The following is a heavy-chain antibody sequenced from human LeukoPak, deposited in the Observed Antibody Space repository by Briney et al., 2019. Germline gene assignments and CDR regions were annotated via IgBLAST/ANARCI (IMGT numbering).Heavy chain of an antibody. J-gene: IGHJ5*02. CDR2: ICYSGST. V-gene: IGHV4-59*08. CDR3: ARHGFRIAAAGTGWFDP. CDR1: GGSISSYY. Sequence: PSETLSLTCTVSGGSISSYYWSWIRQPPGKGQEWIGSICYSGSTNYNASLKSCVTISVDKTKNQFSLQLSNVTAADTAVYYCARHGFRIAAAGTGWFDPWGQGTLVTVSS. D-gene: IGHD6-13*01.